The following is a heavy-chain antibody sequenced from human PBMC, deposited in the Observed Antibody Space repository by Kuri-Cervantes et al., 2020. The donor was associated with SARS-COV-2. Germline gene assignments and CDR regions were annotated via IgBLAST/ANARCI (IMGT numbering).Heavy chain of an antibody. Sequence: SETLSLTCTVSGGSISSYYWSWIRQPPGEGLEWIGYIYYSGSTNYNPSLKSRVTISVDKSKNQFSLKLSSVTAADTAVYYCARWAVPRLRFDPWGQGTLVTVSS. CDR2: IYYSGST. J-gene: IGHJ5*02. D-gene: IGHD6-25*01. CDR3: ARWAVPRLRFDP. CDR1: GGSISSYY. V-gene: IGHV4-59*12.